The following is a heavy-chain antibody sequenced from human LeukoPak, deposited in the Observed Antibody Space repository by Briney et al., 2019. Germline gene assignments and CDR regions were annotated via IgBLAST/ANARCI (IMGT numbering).Heavy chain of an antibody. V-gene: IGHV6-1*01. CDR2: TYYRSKWYN. Sequence: SQTLSLTYAISGDSVSSDTAAWNWIRQSPSRGLEWLGRTYYRSKWYNDYAGSVKSRITITPDTSKNQFSLQLNSVTPEDTAVYYCVRDHGYDFDYWGRGTLVTVSS. J-gene: IGHJ4*02. CDR1: GDSVSSDTAA. CDR3: VRDHGYDFDY. D-gene: IGHD5-18*01.